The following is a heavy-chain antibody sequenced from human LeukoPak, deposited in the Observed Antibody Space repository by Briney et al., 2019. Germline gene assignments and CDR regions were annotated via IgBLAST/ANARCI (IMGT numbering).Heavy chain of an antibody. J-gene: IGHJ6*04. Sequence: GGSLRLSCAASGFTFSSYAMNWVRQAPGKGLEWVSSISSSGSYIYYADSVKGRFTISRDNAKNSLYLQMNSLRAEDTAVYYCAELGITMIGGVWGKGTTVTISS. D-gene: IGHD3-10*02. CDR3: AELGITMIGGV. CDR1: GFTFSSYA. V-gene: IGHV3-21*01. CDR2: ISSSGSYI.